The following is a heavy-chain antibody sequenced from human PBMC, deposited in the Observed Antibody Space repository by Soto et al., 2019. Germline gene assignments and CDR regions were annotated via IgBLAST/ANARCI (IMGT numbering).Heavy chain of an antibody. V-gene: IGHV4-34*01. D-gene: IGHD3-16*02. CDR1: GGSFSGYY. CDR3: GVCAPDYVWGSYRPSGMDV. Sequence: QVQLQQWGAGLLKPSETLSLTCAVYGGSFSGYYWSWIRQPPGKGLEWIGEINHSGSTNYNPSLKSRVTISVDTSKTQFSLKLSSVTAADTAVYYCGVCAPDYVWGSYRPSGMDVCGQGTTVTVSS. CDR2: INHSGST. J-gene: IGHJ6*02.